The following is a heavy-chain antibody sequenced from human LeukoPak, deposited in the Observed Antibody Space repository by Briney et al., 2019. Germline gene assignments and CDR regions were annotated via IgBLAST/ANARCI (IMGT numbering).Heavy chain of an antibody. J-gene: IGHJ3*02. Sequence: PSETLSLTCTVSGDSISSGDYYWSWIRQPPGKGLEWIGYIYYSGSTYYNPSLKSRVTISVDTSKNQFSLKLSSVTAADTAVYYCARAERKYGSGSYFAFDIWGQGTMVTVSS. D-gene: IGHD3-10*01. V-gene: IGHV4-30-4*08. CDR2: IYYSGST. CDR1: GDSISSGDYY. CDR3: ARAERKYGSGSYFAFDI.